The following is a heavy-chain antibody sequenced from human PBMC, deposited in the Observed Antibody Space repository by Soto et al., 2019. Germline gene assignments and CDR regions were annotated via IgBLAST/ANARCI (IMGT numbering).Heavy chain of an antibody. CDR2: IVVGSGNT. CDR1: GCTFTSSA. V-gene: IGHV1-58*01. D-gene: IGHD3-22*01. J-gene: IGHJ3*02. Sequence: SVKVSGKASGCTFTSSAVQWVRQARGQRLEWIGWIVVGSGNTNYAQKFQERVTITRDMSTSTAYMELSSLRSEDTAVYYCAAKPHSYYYDSSGYYAFDIWGQGTMVTVSS. CDR3: AAKPHSYYYDSSGYYAFDI.